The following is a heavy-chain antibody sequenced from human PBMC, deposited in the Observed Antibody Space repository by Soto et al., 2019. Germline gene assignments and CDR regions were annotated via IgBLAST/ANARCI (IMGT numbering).Heavy chain of an antibody. CDR2: IYYSGTT. CDR3: ATARIVLMVYALDY. CDR1: GDSISSGGYY. J-gene: IGHJ4*02. V-gene: IGHV4-31*03. D-gene: IGHD2-8*01. Sequence: PSETLSLTCTVSGDSISSGGYYWSWIRQHPGKGLEWIGYIYYSGTTYYNPSLESRVSISADTSENQFSLKVKSVTVADTAVYYCATARIVLMVYALDYWGQGTLVTVSS.